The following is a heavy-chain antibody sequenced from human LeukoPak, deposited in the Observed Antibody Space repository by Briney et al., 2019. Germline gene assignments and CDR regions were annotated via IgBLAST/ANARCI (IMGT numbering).Heavy chain of an antibody. D-gene: IGHD6-6*01. Sequence: PSETLSLTCAVSGGSFSSYYWSWIRQPPGKGLDWIGEIDHSGNTHYNPSLKSRITISVDTSKNQFSLKLSSVTAADTAVYYCARHDAGIAARPFDNWGQGTLVTVSS. J-gene: IGHJ4*02. CDR3: ARHDAGIAARPFDN. CDR2: IDHSGNT. CDR1: GGSFSSYY. V-gene: IGHV4-34*01.